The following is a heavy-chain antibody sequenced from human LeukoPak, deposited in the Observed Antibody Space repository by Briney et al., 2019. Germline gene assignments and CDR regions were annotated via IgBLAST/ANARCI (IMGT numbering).Heavy chain of an antibody. V-gene: IGHV3-21*01. Sequence: KTGGSLRLSCAASGFTFSSYSMNWVRQAPGKGLEWVAHISSRSNYIYYADSLKGRFTISRDNAKNSLYLQMNSLRAEDTAVYYCARGVFRVREISILRTGIAMDVWGKGTTVTVSS. CDR2: ISSRSNYI. J-gene: IGHJ6*03. CDR1: GFTFSSYS. CDR3: ARGVFRVREISILRTGIAMDV. D-gene: IGHD3-10*01.